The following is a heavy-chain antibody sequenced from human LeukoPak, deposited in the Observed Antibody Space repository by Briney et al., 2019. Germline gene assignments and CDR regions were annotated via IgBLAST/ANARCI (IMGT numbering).Heavy chain of an antibody. CDR1: GGSISSYY. J-gene: IGHJ5*02. CDR2: IYYSGST. Sequence: SETLSLTCTVSGGSISSYYWSWIRQPPGKGLEWIGYIYYSGSTNYNPSLKSRVTISVDTSKNQSSLKLSSVTAADTAVYYCARTNYYYDSSGPFDPWGQGTLVTVSS. V-gene: IGHV4-59*08. CDR3: ARTNYYYDSSGPFDP. D-gene: IGHD3-22*01.